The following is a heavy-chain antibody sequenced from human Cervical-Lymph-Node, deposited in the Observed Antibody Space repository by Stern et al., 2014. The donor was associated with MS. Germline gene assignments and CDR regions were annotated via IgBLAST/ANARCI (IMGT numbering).Heavy chain of an antibody. V-gene: IGHV1-46*01. Sequence: VQLVESGAEVKEPGASVKLSCKPSGNILTRYYLHWVRQAPGQGLEWVALINPRDATANYAQKSRGRVTMTRDTSTSTVYMELTSLRSEDTAVYYCVREGESLKNFDYWGQGTLVTVSS. CDR3: VREGESLKNFDY. CDR1: GNILTRYY. CDR2: INPRDATA. J-gene: IGHJ4*02.